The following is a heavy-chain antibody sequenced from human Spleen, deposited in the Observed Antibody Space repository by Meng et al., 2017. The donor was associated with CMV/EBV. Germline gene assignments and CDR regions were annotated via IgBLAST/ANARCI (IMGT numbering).Heavy chain of an antibody. J-gene: IGHJ4*02. CDR3: ARQRGYSSSWAIGY. CDR1: GYTFTGYY. D-gene: IGHD6-13*01. Sequence: QGERVQAGAEVKKPGASVKVSCKASGYTFTGYYMHWVRQAPGQGLEWMGWINPNSGGTNYAQKFQGRGTMTRDTSISTAYMELSRLRSDDTAVYYCARQRGYSSSWAIGYWGQGTLVTVSS. V-gene: IGHV1-2*02. CDR2: INPNSGGT.